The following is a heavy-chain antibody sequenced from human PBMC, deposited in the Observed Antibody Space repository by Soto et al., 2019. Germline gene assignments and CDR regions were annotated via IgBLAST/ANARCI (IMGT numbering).Heavy chain of an antibody. CDR1: GFTFSSYG. CDR2: IWYDGSNK. V-gene: IGHV3-33*01. CDR3: ATDFSSSSSGATNDY. D-gene: IGHD6-6*01. Sequence: QVQLVESGGGVVQPGRSLRLSCAASGFTFSSYGMHWVRQAPGKGLERVSVIWYDGSNKYYADSVKGRFTISRDNSKNTLYLQMNSLRAEDTAVYSCATDFSSSSSGATNDYWGQGTLVTVSS. J-gene: IGHJ4*02.